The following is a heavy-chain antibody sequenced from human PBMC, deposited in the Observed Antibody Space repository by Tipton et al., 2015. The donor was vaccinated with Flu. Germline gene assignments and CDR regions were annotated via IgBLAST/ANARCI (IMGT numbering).Heavy chain of an antibody. J-gene: IGHJ4*02. CDR2: IYTTGST. CDR3: TRQVEAATRSSS. Sequence: TLSLTCNVSGDSISTGSLYWNWIRQPAGKALEWIGRIYTTGSTTYNPSLKSRVTISLDTSKNQFSLKMKSVTVADTAVYYCTRQVEAATRSSSWGQGTLVTVSS. CDR1: GDSISTGSLY. D-gene: IGHD2-15*01. V-gene: IGHV4-61*02.